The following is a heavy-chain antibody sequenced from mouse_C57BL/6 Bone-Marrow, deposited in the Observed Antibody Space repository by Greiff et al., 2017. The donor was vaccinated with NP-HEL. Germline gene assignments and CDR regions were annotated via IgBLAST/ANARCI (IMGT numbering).Heavy chain of an antibody. V-gene: IGHV14-4*01. Sequence: VQLKESGAELVRPGASVKLSCTASGFNIKDDYMHWVKQRPEQGLEWIGWIAPENGDTEYASKFQGKATIPADTSSNTAYLQLSSLTSEDTAVYYCTTSYYGSSSPCWYFDVWGTGTTVTVSS. CDR3: TTSYYGSSSPCWYFDV. D-gene: IGHD1-1*01. CDR1: GFNIKDDY. CDR2: IAPENGDT. J-gene: IGHJ1*03.